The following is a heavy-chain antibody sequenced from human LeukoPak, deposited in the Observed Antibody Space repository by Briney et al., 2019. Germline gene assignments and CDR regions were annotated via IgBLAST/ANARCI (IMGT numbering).Heavy chain of an antibody. Sequence: GGSLRLSCAASGFTFSTYWMNWVRQAPGKGLVWVSAISGSGGSAYYADSVKGRFTISRDNSKNTLYLQMNSLRAEDTAVYYCAKGVAGRPSNAFDIWGQGTMVTVSS. CDR2: ISGSGGSA. J-gene: IGHJ3*02. V-gene: IGHV3-23*01. D-gene: IGHD6-19*01. CDR3: AKGVAGRPSNAFDI. CDR1: GFTFSTYW.